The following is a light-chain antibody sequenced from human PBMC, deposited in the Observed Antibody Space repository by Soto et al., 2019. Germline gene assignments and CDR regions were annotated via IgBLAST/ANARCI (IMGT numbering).Light chain of an antibody. J-gene: IGLJ1*01. CDR2: EVS. Sequence: QSVLTQPASVSGSPGQSITISCNGTSSDVGGHDYVSWYQQHPGKAPKLTIFEVSNRPSGVPNRFSGSKSGNTASLTISGLQAEDEADYYCSSYTDSNSFYVFGSGTKVTVL. V-gene: IGLV2-14*01. CDR1: SSDVGGHDY. CDR3: SSYTDSNSFYV.